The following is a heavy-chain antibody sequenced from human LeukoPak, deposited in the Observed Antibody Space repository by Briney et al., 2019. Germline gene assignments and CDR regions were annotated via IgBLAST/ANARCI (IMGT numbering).Heavy chain of an antibody. D-gene: IGHD3-10*01. J-gene: IGHJ4*02. CDR1: GFSVSSNY. CDR3: AKLSVWDGSGSYDY. CDR2: ISGGGGTT. V-gene: IGHV3-23*01. Sequence: GGSLRLPCAASGFSVSSNYMSWVRQAPGKGLEWVSAISGGGGTTYYADSVKGRFTISRDSSKNTLYLQMNSLRAEDTAIYYCAKLSVWDGSGSYDYWGQGTLVTVSS.